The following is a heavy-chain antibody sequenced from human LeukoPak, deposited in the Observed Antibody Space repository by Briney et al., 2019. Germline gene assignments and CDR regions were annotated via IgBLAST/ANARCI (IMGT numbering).Heavy chain of an antibody. J-gene: IGHJ4*02. Sequence: SETLSLTCAVGGYSISSGYYWGWVRQPPGKGLEWIGSIYRDGTTFHNPSLKSRVTISVDTSKNQFSLKLSSVTAADTAVYFCAGFFARGGSFDYWGQGTLVTVSS. V-gene: IGHV4-38-2*01. CDR3: AGFFARGGSFDY. CDR2: IYRDGTT. D-gene: IGHD3-16*01. CDR1: GYSISSGYY.